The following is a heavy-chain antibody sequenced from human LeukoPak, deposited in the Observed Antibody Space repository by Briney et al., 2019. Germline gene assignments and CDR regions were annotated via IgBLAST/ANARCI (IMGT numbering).Heavy chain of an antibody. J-gene: IGHJ4*02. V-gene: IGHV3-21*01. CDR3: ARDRPEGGSFDY. D-gene: IGHD5-12*01. CDR1: GFTFSSYS. Sequence: PGGSLRLSCAASGFTFSSYSMNWVRQAPGKGLEWVSSISSSSSYIYYADSVKGRFTISRDNAKNSLYLQMNSLRAEDTAVYYCARDRPEGGSFDYWGQGTQVTVSS. CDR2: ISSSSSYI.